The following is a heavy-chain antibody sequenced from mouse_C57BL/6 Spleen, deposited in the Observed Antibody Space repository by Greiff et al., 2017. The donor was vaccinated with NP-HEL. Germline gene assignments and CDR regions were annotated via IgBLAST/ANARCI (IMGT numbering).Heavy chain of an antibody. CDR2: IYPRSGNT. CDR1: GYTFTSYG. Sequence: QVQLQQSGAELARPGASVKLSCKASGYTFTSYGISWVKQRTGQGLEWIGEIYPRSGNTYYNEKFKGKATLTADKSSSTAYMELRSLTSEDSAVYFCARNRDGSSLDYWGQGTTLTVSS. CDR3: ARNRDGSSLDY. J-gene: IGHJ2*01. D-gene: IGHD1-1*01. V-gene: IGHV1-81*01.